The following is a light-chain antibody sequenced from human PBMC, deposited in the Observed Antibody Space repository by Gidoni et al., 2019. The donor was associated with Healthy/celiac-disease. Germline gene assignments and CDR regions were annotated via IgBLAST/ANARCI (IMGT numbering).Light chain of an antibody. CDR1: QSISSY. Sequence: DSQLTQSPSSLSASVGDRVTITCRASQSISSYLHWYQQKPVKAPKLLTYAPSRLQSVAPSRFSGSGSGTESTLTTRGLQREDFATYICHRSYGAGAFGPGTKVDIK. CDR3: HRSYGAGA. V-gene: IGKV1-39*01. J-gene: IGKJ3*01. CDR2: APS.